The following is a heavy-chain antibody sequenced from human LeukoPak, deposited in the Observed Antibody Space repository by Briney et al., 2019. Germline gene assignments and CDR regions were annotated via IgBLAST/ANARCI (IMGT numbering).Heavy chain of an antibody. D-gene: IGHD4-11*01. CDR3: ARWGNDYSQFDS. J-gene: IGHJ4*02. Sequence: GGSLRLSCAASGFTFTIYSMNWVRQAPGKGLEWVSVVSGSGDNTNYADSVKGRFTISRDNSKNTLFLQMNSLRTEDTAVYFCARWGNDYSQFDSWGQGTLVTVS. V-gene: IGHV3-23*01. CDR1: GFTFTIYS. CDR2: VSGSGDNT.